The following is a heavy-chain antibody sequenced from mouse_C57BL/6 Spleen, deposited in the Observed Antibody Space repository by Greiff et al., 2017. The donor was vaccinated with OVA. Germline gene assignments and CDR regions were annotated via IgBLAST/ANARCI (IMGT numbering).Heavy chain of an antibody. V-gene: IGHV5-9-1*02. Sequence: EVHLVESGEGLVKPGGSLKLSCAASGFTFSSSAMSWVRQTPEKRLEWVAYLTRVGDYIYYSDTVKGRFTISRDNARNTLYLQMSSLKSEDTAMYYCTRDGYKAYAMDYWGQGTSVTVSS. J-gene: IGHJ4*01. CDR1: GFTFSSSA. CDR3: TRDGYKAYAMDY. D-gene: IGHD1-2*01. CDR2: LTRVGDYI.